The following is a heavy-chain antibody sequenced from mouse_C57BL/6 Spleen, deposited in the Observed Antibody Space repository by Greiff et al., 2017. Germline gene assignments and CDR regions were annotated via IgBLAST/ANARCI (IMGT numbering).Heavy chain of an antibody. CDR3: ARKGSYYGNYDYAMDY. Sequence: EVQLQQSGPELVKPGASVKISCKASGYSFTGYYMNRVKQSPEKSLEWIGEINPSTGGTTYNQKFKAKDTLTVDKSSSTAYMQLKSLTSEDSAVYYCARKGSYYGNYDYAMDYWGQGTSVTVSS. J-gene: IGHJ4*01. V-gene: IGHV1-42*01. CDR2: INPSTGGT. CDR1: GYSFTGYY. D-gene: IGHD2-1*01.